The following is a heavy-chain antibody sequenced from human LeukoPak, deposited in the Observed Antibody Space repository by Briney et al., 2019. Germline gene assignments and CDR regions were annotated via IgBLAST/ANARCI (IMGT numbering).Heavy chain of an antibody. CDR1: GFNFSNYG. V-gene: IGHV3-30*03. CDR2: KSSDEAWS. J-gene: IGHJ5*02. D-gene: IGHD4-17*01. Sequence: PGGSLRLSRAASGFNFSNYGMYSVGHALGEGVEWVAVKSSDEAWSYYADSVKRRLTISVDNSKSPVYLKMNSLRAEDTAVYYCERVRTNDFGRNNWFDHWGQGTLVTVSS. CDR3: ERVRTNDFGRNNWFDH.